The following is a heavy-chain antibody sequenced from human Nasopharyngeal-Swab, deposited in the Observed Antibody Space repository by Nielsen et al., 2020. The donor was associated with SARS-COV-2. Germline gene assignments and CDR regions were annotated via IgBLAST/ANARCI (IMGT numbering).Heavy chain of an antibody. CDR3: ARAGRGYRYGEIDGFHYMDV. CDR2: IIPILGKS. V-gene: IGHV1-69*04. CDR1: GGSFTNYG. J-gene: IGHJ6*03. D-gene: IGHD5-18*01. Sequence: SVKVSCKASGGSFTNYGISWVRQAPGQGREGVGRIIPILGKSNNARKFQGRVTIIADKSTSTVHMKLSSLISDDTAVYYCARAGRGYRYGEIDGFHYMDVWGKGTAVTVSS.